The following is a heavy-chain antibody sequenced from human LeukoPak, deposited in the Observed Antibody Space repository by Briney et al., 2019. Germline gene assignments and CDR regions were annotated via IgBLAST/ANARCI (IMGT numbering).Heavy chain of an antibody. J-gene: IGHJ3*01. CDR3: ARAVHYYDSLGAAFDL. D-gene: IGHD3-22*01. CDR2: ISSSSSYI. Sequence: GGSLRLSCAASGFTFSSYSMNWVRKAPGKGLEWVSSISSSSSYIFYADSVKGRFTISRDNSKNTLYLQMNSLRAEDTAVYYCARAVHYYDSLGAAFDLWGQGTMVTVSS. CDR1: GFTFSSYS. V-gene: IGHV3-21*01.